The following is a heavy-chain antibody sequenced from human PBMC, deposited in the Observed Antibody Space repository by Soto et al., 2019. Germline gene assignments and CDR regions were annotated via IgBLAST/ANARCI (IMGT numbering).Heavy chain of an antibody. Sequence: AASVKVSCKASGGTFSSYAISWVRQAPGQGLEWMGGIIPIFGTANYAQKFQGRVTITADESTSTAYMELSSLRSEDTAVYYCARLKEDYFDYWGQGTLVTVSS. J-gene: IGHJ4*02. CDR1: GGTFSSYA. V-gene: IGHV1-69*13. CDR3: ARLKEDYFDY. CDR2: IIPIFGTA.